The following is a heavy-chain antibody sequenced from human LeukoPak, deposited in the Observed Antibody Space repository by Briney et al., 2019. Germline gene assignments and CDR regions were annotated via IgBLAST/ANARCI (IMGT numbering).Heavy chain of an antibody. CDR3: ARGRANWDYDFDY. D-gene: IGHD1-7*01. Sequence: PSETLSLTCAVCGDSLVGRHWSWIRQSPGKGLEWLGEASHAEINNYNPSLKSLVSISVDTSKDQFSLTLTSVTAADTAVYYCARGRANWDYDFDYWGQGTPVTVS. J-gene: IGHJ4*02. CDR1: GDSLVGRH. V-gene: IGHV4-34*01. CDR2: ASHAEIN.